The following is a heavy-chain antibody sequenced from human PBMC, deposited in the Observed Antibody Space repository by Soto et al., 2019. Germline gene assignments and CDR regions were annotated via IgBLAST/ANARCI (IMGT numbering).Heavy chain of an antibody. J-gene: IGHJ4*02. CDR1: GYTLTELS. V-gene: IGHV1-24*01. CDR3: ATVYYYDSSGYYYLDY. D-gene: IGHD3-22*01. Sequence: VKVSCKVSGYTLTELSMHWVRQAPGKGLEWMGGFDPEDGETIYAQKFQGRVTMTEDTSTDTAYMELSSLRSEDTAVYYCATVYYYDSSGYYYLDYWGQGTLVTVSS. CDR2: FDPEDGET.